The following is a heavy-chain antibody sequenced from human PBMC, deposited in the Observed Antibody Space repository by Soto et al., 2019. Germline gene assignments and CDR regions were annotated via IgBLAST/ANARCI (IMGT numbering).Heavy chain of an antibody. Sequence: SETLSLTCGVSGYSISSGYYWGWIRQPPGKGLEWIGSVYHNGTTYYNPSLKSRVTISLDTSKNQFSLRLTSVTAADTAMYFCTRSLYSSSWYAGSWGQGTLVTVSS. D-gene: IGHD6-13*01. CDR3: TRSLYSSSWYAGS. V-gene: IGHV4-38-2*01. CDR1: GYSISSGYY. CDR2: VYHNGTT. J-gene: IGHJ4*02.